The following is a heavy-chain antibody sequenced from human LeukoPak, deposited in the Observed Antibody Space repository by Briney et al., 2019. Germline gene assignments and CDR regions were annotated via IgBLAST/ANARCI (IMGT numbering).Heavy chain of an antibody. Sequence: GGSLRLSCAASGLTFSDYTMNWVRQAPGKGLEWVSYISSSSTISYADSVKGRFTISRDNAKNSLFLQMDSLRAEDTAVYYCASAGHCTSSSCPYYFDYWGQGTLVTVSS. D-gene: IGHD2-2*03. CDR1: GLTFSDYT. V-gene: IGHV3-69-1*01. CDR3: ASAGHCTSSSCPYYFDY. J-gene: IGHJ4*02. CDR2: ISSSSTI.